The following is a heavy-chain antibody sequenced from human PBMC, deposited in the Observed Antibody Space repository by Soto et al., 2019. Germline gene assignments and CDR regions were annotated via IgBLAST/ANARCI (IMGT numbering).Heavy chain of an antibody. CDR2: IYYSGST. V-gene: IGHV4-39*01. CDR1: GGSISSSSYY. D-gene: IGHD6-19*01. CDR3: ASLGIAVAGTADY. J-gene: IGHJ4*02. Sequence: SETLSLTCTVSGGSISSSSYYWGWIRQPPGKGLEWIGSIYYSGSTYYNPSLKGRVTISVDTSKNQFSLKLSSVTAADTAVYYCASLGIAVAGTADYWGQGTLVTVSS.